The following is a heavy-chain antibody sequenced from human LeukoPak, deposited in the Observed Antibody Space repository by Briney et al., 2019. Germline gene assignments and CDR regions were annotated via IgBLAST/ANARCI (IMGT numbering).Heavy chain of an antibody. J-gene: IGHJ4*02. CDR1: GLTFGDHY. Sequence: PGGSLRLSCVVSGLTFGDHYVSWIRQAPGKGLDWIAYVSNSGTVKNYADSVRGRFTISRDSAKRSVYLQMTSLSSDDTAVYYCARGDTLYYFDLWGQGTLVSVSP. CDR3: ARGDTLYYFDL. V-gene: IGHV3-11*04. CDR2: VSNSGTVK. D-gene: IGHD2-21*02.